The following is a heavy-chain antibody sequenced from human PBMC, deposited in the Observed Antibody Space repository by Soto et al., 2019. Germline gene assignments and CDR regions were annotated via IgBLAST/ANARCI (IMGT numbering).Heavy chain of an antibody. V-gene: IGHV1-69*13. Sequence: SVKVSCKASGGTFSSYAISWVRQAPGQGLEWMGGIIPIFGTANYAQKFQGRVTITADESTSTAYMELSSLRSEDTAVYYCARVQGLEPANWFDPWGQGTLVTVSS. CDR2: IIPIFGTA. J-gene: IGHJ5*02. CDR1: GGTFSSYA. D-gene: IGHD4-17*01. CDR3: ARVQGLEPANWFDP.